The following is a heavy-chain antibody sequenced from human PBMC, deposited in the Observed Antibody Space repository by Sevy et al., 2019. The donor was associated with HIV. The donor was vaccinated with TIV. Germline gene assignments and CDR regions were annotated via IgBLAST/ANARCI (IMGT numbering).Heavy chain of an antibody. CDR1: GFTFSDYY. V-gene: IGHV3-11*06. CDR3: ARYLEPAAHYYYYYGMDV. CDR2: ISSSSSYT. Sequence: GGSLRLSCAASGFTFSDYYMSWIRQAPGKGLEWVSYISSSSSYTNYADSVKGRFTISRDNAKNSLDLQMNSLRAEDTAVYYCARYLEPAAHYYYYYGMDVWGQGTTVTVSS. D-gene: IGHD2-2*01. J-gene: IGHJ6*02.